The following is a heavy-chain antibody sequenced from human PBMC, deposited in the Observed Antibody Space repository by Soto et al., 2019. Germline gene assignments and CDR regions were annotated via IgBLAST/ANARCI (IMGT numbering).Heavy chain of an antibody. D-gene: IGHD3-16*02. J-gene: IGHJ4*02. CDR2: MNPNSGNT. CDR3: ARGGLRDYIWGSYRYLDY. V-gene: IGHV1-8*01. Sequence: QVQLVQSGAEVKKPGASVKVSCKASGYTFTSYDINWVRQATGQGLEWMGWMNPNSGNTGYAQKFQGRVNMTRNTSISTAYMELSSLRSEDTAVYYCARGGLRDYIWGSYRYLDYWGQGTLVTVSS. CDR1: GYTFTSYD.